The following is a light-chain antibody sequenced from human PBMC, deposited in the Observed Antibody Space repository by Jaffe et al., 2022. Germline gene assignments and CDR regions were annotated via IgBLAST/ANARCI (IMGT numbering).Light chain of an antibody. CDR1: QSVSSN. J-gene: IGKJ1*01. CDR2: LAS. CDR3: QQYNNWPRT. Sequence: EIVMTQSPATLSVSPGERATLSCRASQSVSSNLAWYQQKPGQAPRLLIYLASTRATGIPARFSGSGSGTEFTLTISSLQSEDFAVYYCQQYNNWPRTFGQGTKVEIK. V-gene: IGKV3-15*01.